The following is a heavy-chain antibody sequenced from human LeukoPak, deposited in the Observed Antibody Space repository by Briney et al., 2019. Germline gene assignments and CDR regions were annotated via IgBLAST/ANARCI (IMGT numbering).Heavy chain of an antibody. D-gene: IGHD1-26*01. CDR3: AGSGTYYVMSDF. CDR1: GFTFSTYW. CDR2: INPSGSVK. Sequence: PGGSLRLSCAASGFTFSTYWMNWARQAPGKGLEWVASINPSGSVKYYVNSVKGRFTISRDNAKNTLYLQMNGLRADDTAVYYCAGSGTYYVMSDFWGQGTLVTVSS. V-gene: IGHV3-7*01. J-gene: IGHJ4*02.